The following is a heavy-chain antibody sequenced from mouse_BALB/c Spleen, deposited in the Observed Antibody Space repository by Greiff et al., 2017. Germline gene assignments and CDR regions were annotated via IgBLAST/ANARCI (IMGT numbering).Heavy chain of an antibody. D-gene: IGHD1-1*01. CDR2: INPSSGYT. CDR3: ARSFITTVGYFDV. V-gene: IGHV1-4*01. Sequence: VQLQQSGAELARPGASVKMSCKASGYTFTSYTMHWVQQRPGQGLEWIGYINPSSGYTNYNQKFKDKATLTADKSSSTAYMQLSSLTSEDSAVYYCARSFITTVGYFDVWGAGTTVTVSS. CDR1: GYTFTSYT. J-gene: IGHJ1*01.